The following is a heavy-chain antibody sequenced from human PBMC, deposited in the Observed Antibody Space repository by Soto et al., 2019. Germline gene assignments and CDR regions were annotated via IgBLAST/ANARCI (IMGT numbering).Heavy chain of an antibody. V-gene: IGHV4-59*01. J-gene: IGHJ5*02. CDR3: ARDSRVPT. Sequence: PSETLSLTCTGSCDSITNYYWSWIRQPPGKGLECVGNIYYTGSTNYNPSLKIRVTISIDTSKNQFSLRLSSVTAADTAVYYCARDSRVPTWGQGTLVTVSS. CDR1: CDSITNYY. CDR2: IYYTGST.